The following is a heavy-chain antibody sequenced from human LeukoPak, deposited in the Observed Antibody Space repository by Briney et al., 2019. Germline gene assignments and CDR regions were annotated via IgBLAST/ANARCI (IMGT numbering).Heavy chain of an antibody. Sequence: GGSLRLSCAASGFTFSDYYMSWIRQAPGKGLEWVSYISSSGSTIYHADSVKGRFTISRDNAKNSLYLQMNSLRAEDTAVYYCARLAARVYFDYWGQGTLVTVSS. CDR3: ARLAARVYFDY. CDR2: ISSSGSTI. J-gene: IGHJ4*02. D-gene: IGHD6-13*01. CDR1: GFTFSDYY. V-gene: IGHV3-11*01.